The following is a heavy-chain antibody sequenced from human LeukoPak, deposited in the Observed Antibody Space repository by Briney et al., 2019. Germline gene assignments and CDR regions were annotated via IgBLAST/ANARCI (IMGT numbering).Heavy chain of an antibody. Sequence: SQTLSLTCAISGDSVSSNSAAWSWIRQSPSRGLEWLGRTYYRSKWYNDYAVSVKSRITINPDTSKNQFSLQLNSVTAADTAVYYCARDGYSYGYYFDYWGQGTLVTVSS. CDR1: GDSVSSNSAA. V-gene: IGHV6-1*01. CDR2: TYYRSKWYN. J-gene: IGHJ4*02. D-gene: IGHD5-18*01. CDR3: ARDGYSYGYYFDY.